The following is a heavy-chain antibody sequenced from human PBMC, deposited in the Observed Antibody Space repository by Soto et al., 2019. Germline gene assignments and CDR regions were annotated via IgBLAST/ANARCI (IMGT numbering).Heavy chain of an antibody. CDR2: IGTAGDT. CDR1: GFTFSSYD. D-gene: IGHD3-3*01. V-gene: IGHV3-13*01. Sequence: EVQLVESGGGLVQPGGSLRLSCAASGFTFSSYDMHWVRQATGTGLEWVSAIGTAGDTYYPGSVKGRFTISRENAKNSLHLQMNSLRAEDTAVYYCARTVYDFWSGRNYYFDYWGQGTLVTVSS. CDR3: ARTVYDFWSGRNYYFDY. J-gene: IGHJ4*02.